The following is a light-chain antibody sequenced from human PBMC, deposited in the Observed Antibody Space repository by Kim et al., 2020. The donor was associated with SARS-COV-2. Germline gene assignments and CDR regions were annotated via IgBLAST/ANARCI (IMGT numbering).Light chain of an antibody. J-gene: IGKJ1*01. CDR2: GAS. Sequence: PGGRATLSCRASQSVNNNYLAWYQQKPGQAPQLLIYGASNRATGIPDRFSGSGSGTDFTLTISRLEPEDFAVYYCQQYGSSPRTFGQGTKVDIK. CDR3: QQYGSSPRT. CDR1: QSVNNNY. V-gene: IGKV3-20*01.